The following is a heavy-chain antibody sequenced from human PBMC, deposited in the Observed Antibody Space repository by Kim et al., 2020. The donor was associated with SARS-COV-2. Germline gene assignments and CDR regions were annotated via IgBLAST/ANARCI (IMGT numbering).Heavy chain of an antibody. CDR1: GYTFTDYY. CDR2: IHPSNGDT. V-gene: IGHV1-2*06. D-gene: IGHD4-17*01. Sequence: ASVKVSCKASGYTFTDYYIHWVRQAPGQGLEWMGRIHPSNGDTTYAQKFQGRVTMTRDTSISTAYMGLSRLTSDDTAMYYCARNYGDLDYWGQGTLVTVS. CDR3: ARNYGDLDY. J-gene: IGHJ4*02.